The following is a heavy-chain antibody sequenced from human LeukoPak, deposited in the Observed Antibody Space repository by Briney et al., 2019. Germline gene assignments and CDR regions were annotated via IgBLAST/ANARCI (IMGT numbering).Heavy chain of an antibody. D-gene: IGHD3-10*01. CDR1: GGSFSGYY. J-gene: IGHJ4*02. Sequence: SETLSLTCAVYGGSFSGYYWSWIRQPPGKGLEWIGEINHSGSTNYNPSLKSRVTISVDTSKNQFSLKLSSVTAADTAVYYCARLHRSLSIRMARVYYFDYWGQGTLVTVSS. CDR3: ARLHRSLSIRMARVYYFDY. CDR2: INHSGST. V-gene: IGHV4-34*01.